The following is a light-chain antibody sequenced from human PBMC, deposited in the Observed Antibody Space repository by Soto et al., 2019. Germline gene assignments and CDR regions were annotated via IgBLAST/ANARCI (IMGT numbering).Light chain of an antibody. CDR1: SSDVGGYNY. Sequence: QSALTQPRSVSGSPGQSVTISCTGTSSDVGGYNYVSWYQQHPGKAPKLMIYDVSKRPSGVPDRFSGSKPGNTASLTISGXXXXXXAXXXXCSYXGXYTFVVFGGGTKLTVL. CDR2: DVS. CDR3: CSYXGXYTFVV. J-gene: IGLJ2*01. V-gene: IGLV2-11*01.